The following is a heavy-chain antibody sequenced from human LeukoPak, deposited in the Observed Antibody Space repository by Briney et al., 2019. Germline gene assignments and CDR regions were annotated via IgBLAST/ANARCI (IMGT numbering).Heavy chain of an antibody. V-gene: IGHV4-38-2*02. J-gene: IGHJ4*02. CDR2: IYHSGST. Sequence: SETLSLTCTVSGYSISSGYYWGWIRQPPGKGLEWIGSIYHSGSTYYNPSLKSRVTISVDTSKNQFSLKLSSVTAADTAVYYCAGEVPAAMPYWGQGTLVTVSS. CDR1: GYSISSGYY. CDR3: AGEVPAAMPY. D-gene: IGHD2-2*01.